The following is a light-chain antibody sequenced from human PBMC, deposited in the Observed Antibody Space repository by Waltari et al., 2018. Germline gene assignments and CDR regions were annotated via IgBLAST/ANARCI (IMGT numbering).Light chain of an antibody. Sequence: EIVLTQSPGTLSLSPGERATLSCRASQGVSSSYLAWYQQKPGQAPRPLIYGASGRAPGIPDRFSGSGSGTDFTLTISRLEPEDFAVYYCQQYDRHSFSFGQGTRLDLK. J-gene: IGKJ2*03. V-gene: IGKV3-20*01. CDR3: QQYDRHSFS. CDR2: GAS. CDR1: QGVSSSY.